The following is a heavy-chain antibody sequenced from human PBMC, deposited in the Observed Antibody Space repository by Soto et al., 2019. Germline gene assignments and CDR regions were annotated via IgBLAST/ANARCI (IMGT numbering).Heavy chain of an antibody. CDR2: ISYDGSNK. CDR1: GFTFKSNA. Sequence: QVQLVESGGGVVQPGRSLRLSCAASGFTFKSNAMHWVRQAPGKGLEWVAVISYDGSNKHYTDSVKGRFTISRDNSKNTLYLQMNGLRPEDTAVYYCTSSSVSDIVVVAAASELDYWGKGTLVTVSS. CDR3: TSSSVSDIVVVAAASELDY. V-gene: IGHV3-30*04. J-gene: IGHJ4*02. D-gene: IGHD2-15*01.